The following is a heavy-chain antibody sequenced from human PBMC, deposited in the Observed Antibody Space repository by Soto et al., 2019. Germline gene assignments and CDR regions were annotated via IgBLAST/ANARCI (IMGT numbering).Heavy chain of an antibody. CDR1: GASIKSDTW. CDR2: IYHNGRA. V-gene: IGHV4-4*03. J-gene: IGHJ4*02. Sequence: LRETLSLTCDVSGASIKSDTWWTWVRQSPGKGLEWIGEIYHNGRAFDNPSLKGRVTISIDKSNNQFSLNLTSVTAADTAVYYCARADSGRVAKGFDLWGQGTLVTVSS. CDR3: ARADSGRVAKGFDL.